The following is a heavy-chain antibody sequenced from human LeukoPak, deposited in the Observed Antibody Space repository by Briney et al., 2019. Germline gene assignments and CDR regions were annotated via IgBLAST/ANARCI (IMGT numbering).Heavy chain of an antibody. CDR2: ISGSDGIT. CDR1: GFTFSSYA. J-gene: IGHJ6*02. D-gene: IGHD3-22*01. V-gene: IGHV3-23*01. CDR3: ARGGYNYYYYGMDV. Sequence: GGSLRLSCAASGFTFSSYAMSWVRQAPGKGLEWVSVISGSDGITEYADSVKGRFTISRDNSKNTLYLQMNSLRAEDTAVYYCARGGYNYYYYGMDVWGQGTTVTVSS.